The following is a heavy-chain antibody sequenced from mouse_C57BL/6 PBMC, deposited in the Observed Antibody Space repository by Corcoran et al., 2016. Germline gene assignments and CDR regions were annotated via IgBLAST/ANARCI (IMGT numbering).Heavy chain of an antibody. J-gene: IGHJ2*01. D-gene: IGHD1-1*01. CDR1: GYAFSSYW. CDR3: ARYITTVVAFDY. CDR2: IYPGDGDT. Sequence: QVQLQQSGAELVKPGASVKISCKASGYAFSSYWMNWVKQRPGKGLEWIGQIYPGDGDTNYNGKFKGKATLTVDKSSSTAYMQLSSLTSEDSAVYFCARYITTVVAFDYWGQGTTLTVSS. V-gene: IGHV1-80*01.